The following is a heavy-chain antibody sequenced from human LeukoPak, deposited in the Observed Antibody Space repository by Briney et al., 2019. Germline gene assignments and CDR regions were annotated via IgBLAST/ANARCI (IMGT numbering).Heavy chain of an antibody. V-gene: IGHV1-2*02. CDR1: GYTFTDYH. J-gene: IGHJ4*02. CDR2: INPNSGGT. Sequence: ASVEVSCRASGYTFTDYHMYWVRQAPGQGLEWMGWINPNSGGTGYAQKFQGRVTMTRDTSISTAYMELSRLRSDDTALYYCARDGDAVMVDFDYWGQGTLVTVSS. D-gene: IGHD5-18*01. CDR3: ARDGDAVMVDFDY.